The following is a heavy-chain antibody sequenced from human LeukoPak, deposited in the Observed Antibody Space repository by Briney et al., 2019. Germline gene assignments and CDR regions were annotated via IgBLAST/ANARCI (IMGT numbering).Heavy chain of an antibody. D-gene: IGHD1-1*01. CDR1: GFAFSSYG. CDR3: AKDQLPPERYFEY. CDR2: ISYDGSNK. Sequence: GGSLRLSCAASGFAFSSYGMHWVRQAPGKRQERVAVISYDGSNKYYADSVKGRFTISRDNSKNTLYLQMNSLRAEDTAVYYCAKDQLPPERYFEYWGQGTLVTVSS. V-gene: IGHV3-30*18. J-gene: IGHJ4*02.